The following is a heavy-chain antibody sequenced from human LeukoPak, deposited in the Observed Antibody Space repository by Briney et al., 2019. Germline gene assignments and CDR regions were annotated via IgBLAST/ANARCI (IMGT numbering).Heavy chain of an antibody. CDR3: TRAAYDYVWGSPDY. D-gene: IGHD3-16*01. CDR1: GFTFSGSG. V-gene: IGHV3-73*01. J-gene: IGHJ4*02. Sequence: GGSLRLSCAASGFTFSGSGMHGVRQASGKGRGGGGRFRSKAKRHATAYAASVQGRFTIYRDASKNTAYLQMHSLKTEDTAVYYCTRAAYDYVWGSPDYWGQGTLVTVSS. CDR2: FRSKAKRHAT.